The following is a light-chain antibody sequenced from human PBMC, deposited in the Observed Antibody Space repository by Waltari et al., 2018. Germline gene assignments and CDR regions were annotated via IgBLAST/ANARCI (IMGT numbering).Light chain of an antibody. CDR2: GAS. CDR3: QQTNSFPWT. J-gene: IGKJ1*01. CDR1: QSISNW. Sequence: DIQMTQSPSSVSASVGDTVTLTCRTSQSISNWVAWYQQKPGKAPNTLIYGASSLQRGVPPRCSGSGSGTDFTLAISGLQPEDFAKYFCQQTNSFPWTFGQGTKVEVK. V-gene: IGKV1-12*01.